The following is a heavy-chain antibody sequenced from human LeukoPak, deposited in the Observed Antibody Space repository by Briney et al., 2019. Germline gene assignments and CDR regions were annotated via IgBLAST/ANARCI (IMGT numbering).Heavy chain of an antibody. CDR3: TRAITYFYGSVTYDWFDS. CDR2: IKSDGST. D-gene: IGHD3-10*01. V-gene: IGHV3-74*01. CDR1: GFTFSSYW. J-gene: IGHJ5*01. Sequence: GGSLRLSCAASGFTFSSYWMHWVRQTPGKGLMWVARIKSDGSTIYADSVQGRFIISRDNAKTMVYLQMNSLRADDTPIYYCTRAITYFYGSVTYDWFDSWGQGTRVTVSS.